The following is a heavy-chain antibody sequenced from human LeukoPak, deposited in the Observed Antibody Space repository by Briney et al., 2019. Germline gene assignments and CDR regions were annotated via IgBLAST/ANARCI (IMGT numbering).Heavy chain of an antibody. J-gene: IGHJ5*02. D-gene: IGHD1-20*01. Sequence: PGGSLRLSCEGSGFTFGDYGMSWVHQAPGKGPEWVAGISWNSDSTGYPDSVKGRFTISRDNAKNSLYLQMNSLRVEDTALYYCARDRRGITGTEWFDPWGQGTLVTVSS. V-gene: IGHV3-20*04. CDR1: GFTFGDYG. CDR3: ARDRRGITGTEWFDP. CDR2: ISWNSDST.